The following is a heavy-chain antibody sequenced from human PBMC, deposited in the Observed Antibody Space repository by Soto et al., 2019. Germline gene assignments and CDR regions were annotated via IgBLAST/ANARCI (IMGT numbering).Heavy chain of an antibody. CDR1: GGSISSYY. CDR3: ARLRFLEWLFDP. V-gene: IGHV4-59*08. J-gene: IGHJ5*02. Sequence: PSETLSLTCTVSGGSISSYYWSWIRQPPGKGLEWIGYIYYSGSTNYNPSLKSRVTISVDTSKNQFSLKLGSVTAADTAVYYCARLRFLEWLFDPWGQGTLVTVSS. CDR2: IYYSGST. D-gene: IGHD3-3*01.